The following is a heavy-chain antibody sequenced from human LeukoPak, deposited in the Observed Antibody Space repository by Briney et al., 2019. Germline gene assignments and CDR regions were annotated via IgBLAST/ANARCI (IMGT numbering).Heavy chain of an antibody. D-gene: IGHD3-22*01. CDR1: GGSISSGGYY. J-gene: IGHJ1*01. CDR3: ARANYDSSGYTNAEYFQH. CDR2: IYYSGST. Sequence: SQTLSLTCTVSGGSISSGGYYWSWIRQHPGKGLEWIGYIYYSGSTYYNPSLKSRFTISVDTSKNQFSLKLSSVTAADTAVYYCARANYDSSGYTNAEYFQHWGQGTLVTVSS. V-gene: IGHV4-31*03.